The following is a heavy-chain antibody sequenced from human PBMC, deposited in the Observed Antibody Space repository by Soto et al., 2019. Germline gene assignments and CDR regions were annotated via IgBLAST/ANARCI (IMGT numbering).Heavy chain of an antibody. CDR3: ARSNDGYDKDY. V-gene: IGHV4-30-4*01. CDR2: IYYSGST. CDR1: GGSISSGDYY. D-gene: IGHD5-12*01. J-gene: IGHJ4*02. Sequence: PSETLSLTCTVSGGSISSGDYYWSWIRQPPGKGLEWIGYIYYSGSTYYNPSLKSRVTISVDTSKNQFSLKLSSVTAADTAVYYCARSNDGYDKDYWGQGTLVTVSS.